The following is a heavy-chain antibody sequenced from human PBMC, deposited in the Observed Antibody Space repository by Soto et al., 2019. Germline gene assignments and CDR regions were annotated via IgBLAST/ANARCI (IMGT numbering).Heavy chain of an antibody. D-gene: IGHD6-19*01. CDR2: AYHRSKWYI. CDR1: GDSVSSDNAA. J-gene: IGHJ6*02. CDR3: VRSRVFIAVTSVTNYYYYYGMDV. Sequence: PSQTLSLTCAISGDSVSSDNAAWNWIRQSPSRGLEWLGRAYHRSKWYIEYAPSVNSRITINPDTSKNQLSLQLISVNLEDTAVYYCVRSRVFIAVTSVTNYYYYYGMDVWGQGTSVTVSS. V-gene: IGHV6-1*01.